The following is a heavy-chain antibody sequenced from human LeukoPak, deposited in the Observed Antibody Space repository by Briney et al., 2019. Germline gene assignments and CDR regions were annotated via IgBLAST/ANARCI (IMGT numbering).Heavy chain of an antibody. V-gene: IGHV3-23*01. CDR2: ISASGGST. D-gene: IGHD3-22*01. CDR1: GFTFSSYA. CDR3: VKVGGSGYYSDI. J-gene: IGHJ3*02. Sequence: TGGSLRLSCAASGFTFSSYAMSWVRQAPEKGLEWVSAISASGGSTYHADSVRGRFTISRDNSKNTVNLQMNSLRGEDTAVYYCVKVGGSGYYSDIWGQGTMVTVSS.